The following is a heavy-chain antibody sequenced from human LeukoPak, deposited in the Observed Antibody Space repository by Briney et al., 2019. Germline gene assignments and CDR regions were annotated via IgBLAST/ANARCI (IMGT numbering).Heavy chain of an antibody. J-gene: IGHJ4*02. CDR2: IYTGGST. D-gene: IGHD3-16*01. Sequence: GGSLRLSCAVSGFTVSTSYMSWVRQAPGKGLEWVSIIYTGGSTYYADSVKGRFTISRDNSKNTLYLQMNSLRDDDTAEYYCVRDSYGTSWGQGTLVTVSS. CDR1: GFTVSTSY. CDR3: VRDSYGTS. V-gene: IGHV3-66*01.